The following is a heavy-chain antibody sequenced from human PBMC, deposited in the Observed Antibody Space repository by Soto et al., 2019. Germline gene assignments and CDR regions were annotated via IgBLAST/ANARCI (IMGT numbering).Heavy chain of an antibody. V-gene: IGHV3-21*01. CDR3: ARDETTVNNWFDP. D-gene: IGHD4-17*01. CDR1: GFTFSIYS. CDR2: ISSSSSYI. Sequence: GSLRLSCAASGFTFSIYSMNWVRQAPGKGLEWVSSISSSSSYIYYADSVKGRFTISRDNAKNSLYLQMNSLRAEDTAVYYCARDETTVNNWFDPWGQGTLVTVS. J-gene: IGHJ5*02.